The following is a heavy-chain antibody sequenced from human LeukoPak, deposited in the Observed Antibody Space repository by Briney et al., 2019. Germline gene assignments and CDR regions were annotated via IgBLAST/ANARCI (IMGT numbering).Heavy chain of an antibody. CDR3: TTSGTPFEY. J-gene: IGHJ4*02. D-gene: IGHD3-10*01. Sequence: PGGSLRLSCAASGFTFSSYDMSWVRLAPGKGLEWVGRIKNKGDGGTTDYAAPVKGRFTVSRDDSKSTLYLQMNSLKTEDTAVYYCTTSGTPFEYWGQGTLVTVSS. V-gene: IGHV3-15*01. CDR1: GFTFSSYD. CDR2: IKNKGDGGTT.